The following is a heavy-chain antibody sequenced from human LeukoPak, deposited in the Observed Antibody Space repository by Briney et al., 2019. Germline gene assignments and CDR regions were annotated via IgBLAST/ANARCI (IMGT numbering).Heavy chain of an antibody. Sequence: PSETLSLTCTVSGGSISGGAYGAYSWSWIRQPPGKGLEWIGYIYHSGSTYYNPSLKSRVTISVDRSKNQFSLKLSSVTAADTAVYYCARESQPRPYYGSGEIDYWGQGTLVTVSS. D-gene: IGHD3-10*01. CDR2: IYHSGST. CDR1: GGSISGGAYGAYS. V-gene: IGHV4-30-2*01. J-gene: IGHJ4*02. CDR3: ARESQPRPYYGSGEIDY.